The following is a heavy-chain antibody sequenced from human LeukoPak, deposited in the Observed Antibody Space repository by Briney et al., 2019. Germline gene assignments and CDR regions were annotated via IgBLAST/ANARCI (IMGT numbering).Heavy chain of an antibody. J-gene: IGHJ4*02. Sequence: SVKVSCKASGGTFSSYAISWVRQAPGQGLEWMGRIIPILGIANHAQKFQGRVTITADKSTSTAYMELSSLRSEDTAVYYCARDQIGSWPRGDDYWGQGTLVTVSS. CDR3: ARDQIGSWPRGDDY. V-gene: IGHV1-69*04. CDR1: GGTFSSYA. D-gene: IGHD6-13*01. CDR2: IIPILGIA.